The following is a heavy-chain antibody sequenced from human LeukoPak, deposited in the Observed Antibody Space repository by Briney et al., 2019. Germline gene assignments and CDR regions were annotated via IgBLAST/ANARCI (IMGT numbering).Heavy chain of an antibody. D-gene: IGHD6-19*01. Sequence: SETLSLTCAVYGGSFSGYYWSWIRQPPGKGLEWIGEINHSGSTNYNPSLKSRVTISVDTSKNQFSLKLSSVTAADTAVYYCARALAVAHRKHHDAFDIWGQGTMVTVSS. V-gene: IGHV4-34*01. J-gene: IGHJ3*02. CDR2: INHSGST. CDR3: ARALAVAHRKHHDAFDI. CDR1: GGSFSGYY.